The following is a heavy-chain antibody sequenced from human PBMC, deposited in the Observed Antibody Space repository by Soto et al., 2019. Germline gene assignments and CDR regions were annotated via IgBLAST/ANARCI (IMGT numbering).Heavy chain of an antibody. Sequence: EVQLLESGGGLVQPGGSLRLSCAASGFTFSSYAMRWVRQAPVKGLEWVSAISGSGGSTYYADSVKGRFTISRDNSNTTLYLQLTSLRADSTAFYYCARRPRGRYYDYWGQGTLVTVSS. CDR2: ISGSGGST. CDR1: GFTFSSYA. J-gene: IGHJ4*02. V-gene: IGHV3-23*01. D-gene: IGHD1-26*01. CDR3: ARRPRGRYYDY.